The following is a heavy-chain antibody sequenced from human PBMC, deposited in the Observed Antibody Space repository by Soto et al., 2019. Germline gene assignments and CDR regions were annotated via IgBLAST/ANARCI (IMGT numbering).Heavy chain of an antibody. D-gene: IGHD3-3*01. J-gene: IGHJ4*02. CDR3: AAETYYDFWSGYPNFDY. CDR1: GFTFTSSA. V-gene: IGHV1-58*01. Sequence: SVKVSCKASGFTFTSSAVQWVRQARGQRLEWIGWIVVGSGNTNYAQKFQERVTITRDMSTSTAYMELSSLRSEDTAVYYCAAETYYDFWSGYPNFDYWGRGTLVTVSS. CDR2: IVVGSGNT.